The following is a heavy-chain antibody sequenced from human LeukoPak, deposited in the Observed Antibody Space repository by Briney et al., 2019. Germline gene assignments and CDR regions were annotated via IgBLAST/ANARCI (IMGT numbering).Heavy chain of an antibody. CDR2: IRSKANSYST. CDR1: GXIFSDSA. V-gene: IGHV3-73*01. J-gene: IGHJ4*02. Sequence: PGGSLKLSCAASGXIFSDSAMHWVRQASGKGLEWVGRIRSKANSYSTAYAASLEGRFTISRDESKNTAYLQMNSLKTEDTAVYYCTRASRDGYNAPYDYWGQGTLVTVSS. CDR3: TRASRDGYNAPYDY. D-gene: IGHD5-24*01.